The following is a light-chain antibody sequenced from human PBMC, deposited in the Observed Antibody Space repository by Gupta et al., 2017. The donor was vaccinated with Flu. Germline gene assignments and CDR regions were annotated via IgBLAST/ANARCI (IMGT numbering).Light chain of an antibody. J-gene: IGLJ1*01. Sequence: ALTQPPSDSVAPGQTARIACGRDNIETYDVHWYQQKPGQAPVLVVYDDSDRPSGIPERFSGSNSGDTATLTTTRVEAGDEADYYCQLWDTTTDHYDFGSGTKVTVL. CDR2: DDS. V-gene: IGLV3-21*02. CDR3: QLWDTTTDHYD. CDR1: NIETYD.